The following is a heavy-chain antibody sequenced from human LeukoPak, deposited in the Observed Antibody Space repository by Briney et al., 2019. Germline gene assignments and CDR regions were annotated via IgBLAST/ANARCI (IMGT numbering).Heavy chain of an antibody. CDR1: GGSISSYY. CDR2: IYYTGST. CDR3: ARHPGGVVGASSYYGMDT. Sequence: SETLSLTCTVSGGSISSYYWSWIRQPPGKGLEWIGYIYYTGSTDYNPSLKSRVTISVDTSKSQFSLILSSVTAADTAKYYCARHPGGVVGASSYYGMDTWGQGTTVTVSS. J-gene: IGHJ6*02. D-gene: IGHD2-15*01. V-gene: IGHV4-59*08.